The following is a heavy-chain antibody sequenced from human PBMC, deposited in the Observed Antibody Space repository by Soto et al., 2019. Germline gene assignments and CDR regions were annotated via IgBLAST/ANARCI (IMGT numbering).Heavy chain of an antibody. CDR3: ARGSGYGDEKDRAYYFYY. D-gene: IGHD4-17*01. CDR1: GGTFSSYA. V-gene: IGHV1-69*13. CDR2: IIPIFGTA. Sequence: GASVKVSCKASGGTFSSYAISWVRQAPGQGLEWMGGIIPIFGTANYAQKFQGRVTITADESTSTAYMELSSLRSEDTAVYYCARGSGYGDEKDRAYYFYYWGQGTLVTVSS. J-gene: IGHJ4*02.